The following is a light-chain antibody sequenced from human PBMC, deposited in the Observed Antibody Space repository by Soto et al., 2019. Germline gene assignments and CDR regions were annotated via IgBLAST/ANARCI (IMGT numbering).Light chain of an antibody. J-gene: IGKJ2*01. CDR3: QQYDSSLYT. CDR1: QSVSSTY. CDR2: GAS. Sequence: EIVLTQSPGTLSLSPRERATLSCRASQSVSSTYVAWYQQKPGQAPRLIIYGASSRATGIPDRFSGSGSGTDFTLSISRLEPEDVAVYYCQQYDSSLYTFGQGTKLAIK. V-gene: IGKV3-20*01.